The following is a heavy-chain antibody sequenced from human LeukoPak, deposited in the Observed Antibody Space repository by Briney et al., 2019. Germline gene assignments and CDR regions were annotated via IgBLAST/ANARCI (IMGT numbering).Heavy chain of an antibody. D-gene: IGHD2-21*01. V-gene: IGHV1-46*01. Sequence: ALVKVCCKASGYTFTSYYMHWVGQAPGQGLEWRGISNPSGSSTSYAQRFQGRVTMSRDTSTSTVYMELSSLRSEDTAVYYCARADRLHGGPYLIGPWGQGTLVTVSS. CDR1: GYTFTSYY. J-gene: IGHJ5*02. CDR3: ARADRLHGGPYLIGP. CDR2: SNPSGSST.